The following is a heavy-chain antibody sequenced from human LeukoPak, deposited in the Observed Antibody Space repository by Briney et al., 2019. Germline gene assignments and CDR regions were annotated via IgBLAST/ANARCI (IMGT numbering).Heavy chain of an antibody. J-gene: IGHJ4*02. CDR2: IYYSGST. V-gene: IGHV4-39*01. CDR1: GGSISSSSYY. CDR3: ARRVYDFWSGYQGPFDY. D-gene: IGHD3-3*01. Sequence: KPSETLSLTCTVSGGSISSSSYYWGWIRQPPGKGLEWIGSIYYSGSTYYNPSLKSRVTISVDTSKNQFSLKLSSVTAADTAVYYCARRVYDFWSGYQGPFDYWGQGTLVTVSS.